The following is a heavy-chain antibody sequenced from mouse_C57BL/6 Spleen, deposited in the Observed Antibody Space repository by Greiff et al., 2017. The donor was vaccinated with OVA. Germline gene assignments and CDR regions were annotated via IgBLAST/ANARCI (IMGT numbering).Heavy chain of an antibody. CDR2: IDPGSGNT. Sequence: VQLQQSVAELVRPGASVKLSCKASGYTFKNTYMNWVKQRPGQGLEWIGRIDPGSGNTKYTAKFQGKATLTADTSSNTAYLQLSSLTSEDTAVYDGARGGLRVSCWYFEVWGTGTTVTVSS. V-gene: IGHV14-3*01. J-gene: IGHJ1*03. CDR3: ARGGLRVSCWYFEV. D-gene: IGHD3-1*01. CDR1: GYTFKNTY.